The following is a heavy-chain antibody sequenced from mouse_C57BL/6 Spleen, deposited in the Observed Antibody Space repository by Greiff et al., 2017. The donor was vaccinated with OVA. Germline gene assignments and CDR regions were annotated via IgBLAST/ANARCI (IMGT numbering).Heavy chain of an antibody. CDR1: GFTFSNYW. CDR3: TEEGYYRFAY. Sequence: DVMLVESGGGLVQPGGSMKLSCVASGFTFSNYWMNWVRQSPEKGLEWVAQIRLKSDNYATHYAESVKGRFTISRDDSKSSVYLQMNNLRAEDTGIYYCTEEGYYRFAYWGQGTLVTVSA. CDR2: IRLKSDNYAT. J-gene: IGHJ3*01. D-gene: IGHD2-3*01. V-gene: IGHV6-3*01.